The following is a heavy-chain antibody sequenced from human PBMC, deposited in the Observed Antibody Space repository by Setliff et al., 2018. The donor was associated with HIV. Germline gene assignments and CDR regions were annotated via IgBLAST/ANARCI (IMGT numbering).Heavy chain of an antibody. CDR2: ISYDGSNK. D-gene: IGHD3-22*01. CDR3: AGDLSSGPAY. V-gene: IGHV3-30*04. Sequence: GGSLRLSCAASGFTFSTYAMHWVRQAPGKGLQWVAVISYDGSNKYYADSVKGRFTISRDNSKNTLYLQMNSLRAEDTALYYCAGDLSSGPAYWGQGTLVTVSS. CDR1: GFTFSTYA. J-gene: IGHJ4*02.